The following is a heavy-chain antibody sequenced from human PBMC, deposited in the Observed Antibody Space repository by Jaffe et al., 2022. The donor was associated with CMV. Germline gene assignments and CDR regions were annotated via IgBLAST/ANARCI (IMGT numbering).Heavy chain of an antibody. D-gene: IGHD3-22*01. Sequence: EVQLVESGGGFVKPGGSLRLSCAASGFTFNNAWMSWVRQAPGKGLEWVGRIKTKSDGGTIDYAAPVKGRFTISRDDSKNTLYLQMNSLKTDDTAVYYCTAIEMALKWGQGTLVTVSS. CDR1: GFTFNNAW. CDR2: IKTKSDGGTI. J-gene: IGHJ4*02. CDR3: TAIEMALK. V-gene: IGHV3-15*01.